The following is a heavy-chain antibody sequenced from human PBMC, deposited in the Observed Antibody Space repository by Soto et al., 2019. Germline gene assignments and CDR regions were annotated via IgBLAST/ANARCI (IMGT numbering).Heavy chain of an antibody. D-gene: IGHD5-18*01. Sequence: GGSLRLSCAASGFTFSSYWMHWVRQAPGKGLVWVSRINSDGSSTSYADSVKGRFTISRDNAKDTLYLQMNSLRAEDTAVYYCARALRGYSYGFDYWGQGTLVTVSS. CDR1: GFTFSSYW. J-gene: IGHJ4*02. CDR2: INSDGSST. CDR3: ARALRGYSYGFDY. V-gene: IGHV3-74*01.